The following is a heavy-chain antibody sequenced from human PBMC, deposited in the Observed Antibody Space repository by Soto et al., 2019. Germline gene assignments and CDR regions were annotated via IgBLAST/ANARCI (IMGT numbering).Heavy chain of an antibody. CDR1: GASISGFY. Sequence: PSETLSLTCTVSGASISGFYWSWIRKSAGKGLEWIGRIHATGTTDYNPSLKSRVMMSVDTSKKQFSLKLRSVTAADTAVYYCVRDGTKTLRDWFDPWGQGMSVTVSS. CDR3: VRDGTKTLRDWFDP. V-gene: IGHV4-4*07. J-gene: IGHJ5*02. D-gene: IGHD1-1*01. CDR2: IHATGTT.